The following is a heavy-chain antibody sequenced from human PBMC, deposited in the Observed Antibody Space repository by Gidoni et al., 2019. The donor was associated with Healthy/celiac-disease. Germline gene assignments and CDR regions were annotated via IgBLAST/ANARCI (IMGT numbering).Heavy chain of an antibody. CDR1: GGNFRSYA. CDR2: IIPIFGTA. V-gene: IGHV1-69*01. D-gene: IGHD3-10*01. CDR3: AGDYYGSGSYVVFL. Sequence: QVPLVRAWGEGNKPGCSGRVPCTASGGNFRSYAISWVRQAPGQGLEWMGGIIPIFGTANYAQKFQGRVTITADESTSTAYMELSSLRSEDTAVYYCAGDYYGSGSYVVFLWGQGTLVTVSS. J-gene: IGHJ4*02.